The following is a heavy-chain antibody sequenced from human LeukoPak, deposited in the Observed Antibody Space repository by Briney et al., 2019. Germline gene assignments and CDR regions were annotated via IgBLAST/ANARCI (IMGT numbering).Heavy chain of an antibody. J-gene: IGHJ3*02. CDR1: GGSISSGYY. V-gene: IGHV4-38-2*02. Sequence: PSETLSLTCTVSGGSISSGYYWGWIRQPPGKGLEWIGSIYHSGSTYYNPSLKSRVTISVDTSKNQFSLKLSSVTAADTAVYYCARAIAPDAFDIWGQGTMVTVSS. CDR3: ARAIAPDAFDI. D-gene: IGHD6-13*01. CDR2: IYHSGST.